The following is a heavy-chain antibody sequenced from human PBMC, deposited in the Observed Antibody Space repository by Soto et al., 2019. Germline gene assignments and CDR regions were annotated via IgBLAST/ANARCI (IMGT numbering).Heavy chain of an antibody. D-gene: IGHD1-26*01. CDR2: IYYSGST. V-gene: IGHV4-30-4*01. J-gene: IGHJ4*02. CDR1: GGSISSGDYY. CDR3: ARGPQWELRLFDY. Sequence: SETLSLTCTVSGGSISSGDYYWSWIRQPPGKGLEWIGYIYYSGSTYYNPSLKSRVTISVDTSKNQFSLKLSSVTATDTAVYYCARGPQWELRLFDYWGQGTLVTVSS.